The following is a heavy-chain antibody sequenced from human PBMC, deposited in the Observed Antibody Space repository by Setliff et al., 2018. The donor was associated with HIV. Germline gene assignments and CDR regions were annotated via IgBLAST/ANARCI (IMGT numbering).Heavy chain of an antibody. V-gene: IGHV4-39*01. CDR3: ARGIGPLPNWENFYYSMDV. D-gene: IGHD1-26*01. Sequence: SETLSLTCTVSGGSTSSSSYYWGWIRQPPGKGLEWIGSIYYSGSTYSNPSLKSRVTISADTSKNQISLKLNSVTAADTAVYYCARGIGPLPNWENFYYSMDVWGKGTTVTVSS. J-gene: IGHJ6*03. CDR2: IYYSGST. CDR1: GGSTSSSSYY.